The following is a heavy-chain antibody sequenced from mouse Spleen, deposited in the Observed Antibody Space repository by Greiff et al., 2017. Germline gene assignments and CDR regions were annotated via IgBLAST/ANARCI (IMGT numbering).Heavy chain of an antibody. J-gene: IGHJ4*01. CDR1: GFTFSDYG. D-gene: IGHD2-3*01. Sequence: EVKLMESGGGLVKPGGSLKLSCAASGFTFSDYGMHWVRQAPEKGLEWVAYISSGRSTIYYSDTVKGRFTISRDNAKNTLFLQMTRMRSEEKAMYYCARKMDYYDMDYWGKGTSVTVSS. CDR2: ISSGRSTI. CDR3: ARKMDYYDMDY. V-gene: IGHV5-17*01.